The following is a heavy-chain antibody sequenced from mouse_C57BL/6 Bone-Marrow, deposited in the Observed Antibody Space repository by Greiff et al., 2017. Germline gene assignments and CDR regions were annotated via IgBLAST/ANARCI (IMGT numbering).Heavy chain of an antibody. J-gene: IGHJ2*01. CDR1: GYSFTSYY. Sequence: QVQLKESGPELVKPGASVKISCKASGYSFTSYYIHWVKQRPGQGLEWIGWIYPGSGNTKYNEKFKGKATLTADTSSSTAYMQLSSLTSADSAVYYRARMIATVVSYFGDWGQGTTLTVSS. D-gene: IGHD1-1*01. V-gene: IGHV1-66*01. CDR2: IYPGSGNT. CDR3: ARMIATVVSYFGD.